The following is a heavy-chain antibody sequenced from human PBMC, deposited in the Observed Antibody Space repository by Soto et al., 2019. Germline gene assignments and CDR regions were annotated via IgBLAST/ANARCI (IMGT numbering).Heavy chain of an antibody. Sequence: GGSLRLSCAASGFTFSNAWMNWVRQAPGKGLEWVGRIKSKTDGGTTDYAAPVKGRFTISRDDSKNTLYLQMNSLKTEDTAVYYCTTAPYNWNDGGFRTYGMDVWGQGTTVTVSS. J-gene: IGHJ6*02. CDR2: IKSKTDGGTT. CDR1: GFTFSNAW. V-gene: IGHV3-15*07. CDR3: TTAPYNWNDGGFRTYGMDV. D-gene: IGHD1-20*01.